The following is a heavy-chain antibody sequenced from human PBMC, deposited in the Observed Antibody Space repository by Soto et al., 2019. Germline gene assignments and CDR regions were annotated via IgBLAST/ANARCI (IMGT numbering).Heavy chain of an antibody. D-gene: IGHD2-15*01. Sequence: QVQLVESGGGVVQPGRSLRLSCAASGFTFSRYAMHWVRQAPGKGLEWVAVISYDGSNKYYADSVKGRFTISRDNSKNTLYLQMNSLRAEDTAVYYCASSSGLNPFDYWGQGTLVTVSS. CDR3: ASSSGLNPFDY. J-gene: IGHJ4*02. CDR2: ISYDGSNK. V-gene: IGHV3-30-3*01. CDR1: GFTFSRYA.